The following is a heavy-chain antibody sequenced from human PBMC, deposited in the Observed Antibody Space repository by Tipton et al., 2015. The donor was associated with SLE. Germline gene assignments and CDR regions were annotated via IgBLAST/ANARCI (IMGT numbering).Heavy chain of an antibody. CDR1: GGSISSNGYY. CDR2: IYYSGST. J-gene: IGHJ4*02. V-gene: IGHV4-39*01. Sequence: TLSLTCTVPGGSISSNGYYWGWIRQPPGKGLEWIGNIYYSGSTYYNPSLKSRVIMSVDTSKKQFFLKLSSVTAADTAVYFCARQSPEGGFDYWGQGTLVIVSS. CDR3: ARQSPEGGFDY.